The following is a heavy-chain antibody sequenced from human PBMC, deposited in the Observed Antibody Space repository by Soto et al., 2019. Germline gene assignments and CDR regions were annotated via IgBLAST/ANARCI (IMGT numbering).Heavy chain of an antibody. V-gene: IGHV1-3*01. D-gene: IGHD3-9*01. Sequence: ASVKVSCKASGYTFTSYAMHWVRQAPGQRLEWMGWINAGNGNTKYSQKFQGRVTITRDTSASTAYIELSSLRSEDTAVYYCAREMGDVLRYFDWYYYYGMDVWGQGTTVTVSS. CDR1: GYTFTSYA. CDR2: INAGNGNT. CDR3: AREMGDVLRYFDWYYYYGMDV. J-gene: IGHJ6*02.